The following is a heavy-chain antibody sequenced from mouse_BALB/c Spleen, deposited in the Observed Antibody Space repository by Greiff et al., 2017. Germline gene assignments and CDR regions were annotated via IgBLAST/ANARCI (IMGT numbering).Heavy chain of an antibody. CDR3: AREDYGYYAMDY. V-gene: IGHV14-3*02. Sequence: VQLKESGAELVKPGASVKLSCTASGFNIKDTYMHWVKQRPEQGLEWIGRIDPANGNTKYDPKFQGKATITADTSSNTAYLQLSSLTSEDTAVYYCAREDYGYYAMDYWGQGTSVTVSS. CDR1: GFNIKDTY. J-gene: IGHJ4*01. D-gene: IGHD1-2*01. CDR2: IDPANGNT.